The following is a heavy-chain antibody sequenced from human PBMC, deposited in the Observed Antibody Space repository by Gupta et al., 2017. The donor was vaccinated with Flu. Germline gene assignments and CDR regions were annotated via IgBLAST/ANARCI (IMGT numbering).Heavy chain of an antibody. CDR1: VFTFRRYR. CDR3: ARDLTVRGSYFGVFYY. CDR2: SSRSSSIA. D-gene: IGHD1-26*01. Sequence: ELQLVESGGGLVPPGGALRISCAASVFTFRRYRSNWVRQAPGKGLGWVSYSSRSSSIAYYAYYVKGGFTSSRDKAKNSLFWKMSSLRDEDTAVCDGARDLTVRGSYFGVFYYGGQGTLGTVAP. J-gene: IGHJ4*02. V-gene: IGHV3-48*02.